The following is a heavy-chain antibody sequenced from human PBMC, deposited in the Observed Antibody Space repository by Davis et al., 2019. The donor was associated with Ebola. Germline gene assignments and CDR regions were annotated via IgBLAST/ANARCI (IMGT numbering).Heavy chain of an antibody. V-gene: IGHV3-23*01. Sequence: GESLKISCAASGFTFSSYAMSWVRQAPGKGLEWVSAISGSGGSTYYADSVKGRFTISRDNSKNTLYLQMNSLRAEDTAVYYCAKDLWACSGGSCYSFGVDYWGQGTLVTVSS. J-gene: IGHJ4*02. CDR1: GFTFSSYA. D-gene: IGHD2-15*01. CDR2: ISGSGGST. CDR3: AKDLWACSGGSCYSFGVDY.